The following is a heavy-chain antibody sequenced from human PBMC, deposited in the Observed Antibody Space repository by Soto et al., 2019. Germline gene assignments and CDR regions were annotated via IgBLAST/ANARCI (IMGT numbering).Heavy chain of an antibody. CDR1: GFTLGRYG. D-gene: IGHD3-10*01. V-gene: IGHV3-23*01. CDR3: AKDRDYPRDYFHY. CDR2: VSPNGQGI. Sequence: GGALRLSCAASGFTLGRYGMSWVRQAPGKGLEWVSAVSPNGQGIYYADSVRGRFTISRDFSKNTVFLHMDSLRAEDTAVYYCAKDRDYPRDYFHYWGQGTLVTVSS. J-gene: IGHJ4*02.